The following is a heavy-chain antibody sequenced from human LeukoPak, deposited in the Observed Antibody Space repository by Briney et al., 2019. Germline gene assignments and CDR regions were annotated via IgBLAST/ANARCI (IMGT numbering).Heavy chain of an antibody. CDR2: IYYSGST. V-gene: IGHV4-59*01. D-gene: IGHD3-22*01. CDR1: GGSISSYY. CDR3: AREGSSGYNDY. Sequence: SETLSLTCTVSGGSISSYYWSWIRQPLGKGLEWIGYIYYSGSTNYNPSLKSRVTISVDTSKNQFSLKLSSVTAADTAVYYCAREGSSGYNDYWGQGTLVTVSS. J-gene: IGHJ4*02.